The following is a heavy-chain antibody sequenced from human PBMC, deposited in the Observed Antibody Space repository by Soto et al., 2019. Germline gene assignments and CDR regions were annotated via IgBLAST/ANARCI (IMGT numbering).Heavy chain of an antibody. CDR3: SKDLDGLQGLVDSSFCFDY. CDR2: ISYAGSDK. Sequence: QVQLVESGGGVVQPGRSLRLSCAASGFTFNSYGMHWVRQAPGKGLEWVAVISYAGSDKYYADSVKGRFTISRDNSKNTLYLQMNSLRDEDTAVYYGSKDLDGLQGLVDSSFCFDYWVQGTLVAVSS. J-gene: IGHJ4*02. D-gene: IGHD3-16*02. CDR1: GFTFNSYG. V-gene: IGHV3-30*18.